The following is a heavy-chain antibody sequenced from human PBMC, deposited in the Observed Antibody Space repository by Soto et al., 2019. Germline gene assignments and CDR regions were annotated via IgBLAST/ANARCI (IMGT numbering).Heavy chain of an antibody. Sequence: GASVKVSCKTSGDSLNDYYIHWVRQAPGQGLEWKGWINPNGGATKYAQKFQGRVTVTRDTSIRTVYMELSSLRSDDTAVYYCARESGGATATLDYYYFYMDVWGKGTTVTVSS. CDR3: ARESGGATATLDYYYFYMDV. J-gene: IGHJ6*03. V-gene: IGHV1-2*02. CDR1: GDSLNDYY. D-gene: IGHD5-12*01. CDR2: INPNGGAT.